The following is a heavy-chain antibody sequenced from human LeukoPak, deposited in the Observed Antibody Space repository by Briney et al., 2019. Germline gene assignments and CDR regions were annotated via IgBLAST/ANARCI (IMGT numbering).Heavy chain of an antibody. Sequence: ASVKVSCKTSGYSFTIFDINWVRQAPGQGLEFVGWMNPRTGDTVYAQKFQGRVTMTRDASIGTAYMELSRLTSEDTAVYYCARFARYSSGIRAFDIWGQGTMVTVSS. V-gene: IGHV1-8*01. CDR3: ARFARYSSGIRAFDI. D-gene: IGHD6-19*01. J-gene: IGHJ3*02. CDR2: MNPRTGDT. CDR1: GYSFTIFD.